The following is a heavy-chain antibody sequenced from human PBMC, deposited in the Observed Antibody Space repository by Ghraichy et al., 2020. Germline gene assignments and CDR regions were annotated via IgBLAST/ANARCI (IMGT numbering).Heavy chain of an antibody. CDR2: IKSKSAGGTT. D-gene: IGHD3-22*01. CDR1: GFSFSDTW. Sequence: GESLNISCVASGFSFSDTWMGWVRQAPGKGLEWVGRIKSKSAGGTTDYAAPVKGRFIISRDDSENTLYLQMNSLTTEDTATYFCVATFHRDSSGRWWGQRTLLTVSS. V-gene: IGHV3-15*01. J-gene: IGHJ4*02. CDR3: VATFHRDSSGRW.